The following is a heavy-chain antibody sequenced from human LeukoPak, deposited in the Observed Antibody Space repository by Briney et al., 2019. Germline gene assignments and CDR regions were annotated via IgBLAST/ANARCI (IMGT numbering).Heavy chain of an antibody. J-gene: IGHJ4*02. CDR2: LMPVYDKT. Sequence: ASVKVSCKASGGTFSGHTVNWVRQAPGQGLEGMGRLMPVYDKTKYAQRFQGRVSITAGKTTTTVYMELTSLRSEDTAVYFCARAGEGYNEVYYFDYWGQGTLITVSS. CDR3: ARAGEGYNEVYYFDY. V-gene: IGHV1-69*08. CDR1: GGTFSGHT. D-gene: IGHD5-24*01.